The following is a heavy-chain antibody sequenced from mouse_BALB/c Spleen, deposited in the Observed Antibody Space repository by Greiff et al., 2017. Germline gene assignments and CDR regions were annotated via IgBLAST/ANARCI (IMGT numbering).Heavy chain of an antibody. V-gene: IGHV5-9*03. CDR1: GFTFSSYT. D-gene: IGHD1-1*01. J-gene: IGHJ1*01. Sequence: DVKLQESGGGLVKPGGSLKLSCAASGFTFSSYTMSWVRQTPEKRLEWVATISSGGGNTYYPDSVKGRFTISRDNAKNNLYLQMSSLRSEDTALYYCAREGYYGSSWYFDVWGAGTTVTVSS. CDR3: AREGYYGSSWYFDV. CDR2: ISSGGGNT.